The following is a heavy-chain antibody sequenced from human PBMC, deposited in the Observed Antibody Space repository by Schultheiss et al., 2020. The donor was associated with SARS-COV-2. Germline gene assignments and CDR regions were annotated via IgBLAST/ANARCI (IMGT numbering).Heavy chain of an antibody. Sequence: GESLKISCAASGFTFSNAWMSWVRQAPGKGLEWVGRIKSKTDGGTTDYAAPVKGRFTISRDDSKNTLYLQMNSLRAEDTAVYYCAKGGRTDYYDSSGWHWGQGTLVTVSS. D-gene: IGHD3-22*01. V-gene: IGHV3-15*01. CDR2: IKSKTDGGTT. CDR3: AKGGRTDYYDSSGWH. CDR1: GFTFSNAW. J-gene: IGHJ1*01.